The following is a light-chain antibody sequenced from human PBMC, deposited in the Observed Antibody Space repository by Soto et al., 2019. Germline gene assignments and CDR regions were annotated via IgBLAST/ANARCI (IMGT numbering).Light chain of an antibody. CDR2: AAS. CDR1: QATSSD. Sequence: DIQLTQSPSFLSASIGDRVIITCRASQATSSDLAWYQQKPGKAPKFLIYAASNLQSGVPSRFSGSGSGTEFTLTISRLQPEDFAIYYCQQHHIYPLTFGGGTKVGIK. CDR3: QQHHIYPLT. J-gene: IGKJ4*01. V-gene: IGKV1-9*01.